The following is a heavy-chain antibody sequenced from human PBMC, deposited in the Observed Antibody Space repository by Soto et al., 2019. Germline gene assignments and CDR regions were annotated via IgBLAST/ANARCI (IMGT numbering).Heavy chain of an antibody. CDR3: ARDHGYGDHRNFDY. CDR1: GFTFSNYW. J-gene: IGHJ4*02. D-gene: IGHD4-17*01. Sequence: GSLRLSCAASGFTFSNYWMHWVRQAPGKGLVWISRMNSDGSNTVYADAVKGRFTISRDNAKNTLYLQMNSLRAEDTAVYYCARDHGYGDHRNFDYWGQGTLVTVS. CDR2: MNSDGSNT. V-gene: IGHV3-74*01.